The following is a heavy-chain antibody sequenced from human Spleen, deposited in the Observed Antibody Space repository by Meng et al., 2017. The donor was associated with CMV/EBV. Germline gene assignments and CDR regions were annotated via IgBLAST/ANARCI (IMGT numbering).Heavy chain of an antibody. J-gene: IGHJ4*02. Sequence: GESLKISCAASGFTFSSYEMNWVRQAPGKGLEWISYISNTGRNIYYADSVKGRFTMSRDDAKTSLFLQMNNLRVENMAVYYCARVSGFLEWFFDFWGQGSLVTVSS. V-gene: IGHV3-48*03. CDR3: ARVSGFLEWFFDF. CDR2: ISNTGRNI. CDR1: GFTFSSYE. D-gene: IGHD3-3*01.